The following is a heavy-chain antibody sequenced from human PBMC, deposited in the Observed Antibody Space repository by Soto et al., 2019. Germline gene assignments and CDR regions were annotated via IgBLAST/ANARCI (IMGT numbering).Heavy chain of an antibody. Sequence: GGSLRLSCAASGFTFSSYSMNWVRQAPGKGLEWVSYISSSSSTIYYADSVKGRFTISRDNAKNSLYLQMNSLRDEDTAVYYCARISRANYYYYGMDVWGQGTTVTVSS. CDR2: ISSSSSTI. V-gene: IGHV3-48*02. D-gene: IGHD2-2*01. CDR1: GFTFSSYS. J-gene: IGHJ6*02. CDR3: ARISRANYYYYGMDV.